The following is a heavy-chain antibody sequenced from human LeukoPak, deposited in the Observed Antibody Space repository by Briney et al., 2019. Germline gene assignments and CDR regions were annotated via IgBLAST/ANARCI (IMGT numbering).Heavy chain of an antibody. Sequence: GASVKVSCKASGYTFTSYGISWVRQAPGQGLEWMGWISAYNGNTNYAQKLQGRVTMTADTSTSTAYMELRSLRSDDTAVYYCAREVYSSSLGPLDYWGQGTLVTVSS. J-gene: IGHJ4*02. V-gene: IGHV1-18*01. CDR2: ISAYNGNT. D-gene: IGHD6-6*01. CDR3: AREVYSSSLGPLDY. CDR1: GYTFTSYG.